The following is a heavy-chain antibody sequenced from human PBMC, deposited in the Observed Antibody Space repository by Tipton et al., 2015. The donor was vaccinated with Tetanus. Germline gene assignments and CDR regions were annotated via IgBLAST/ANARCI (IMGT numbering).Heavy chain of an antibody. CDR2: MSYDGNNK. Sequence: SLRLSCAASGFTFSSYVMHWVRQAPGKGLEWVAVMSYDGNNKYNADSVKGRFTISRDNSKNTLYLQMNSLRAEDTAVYYCARGTGKYSAGDYWGQGTLVTVSS. CDR3: ARGTGKYSAGDY. J-gene: IGHJ4*02. CDR1: GFTFSSYV. V-gene: IGHV3-30-3*01. D-gene: IGHD4-11*01.